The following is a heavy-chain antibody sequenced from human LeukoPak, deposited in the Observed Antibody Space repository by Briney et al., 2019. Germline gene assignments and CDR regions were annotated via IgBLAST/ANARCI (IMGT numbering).Heavy chain of an antibody. D-gene: IGHD3-22*01. CDR1: GVSISSYY. V-gene: IGHV4-59*01. CDR2: IYYSGNS. J-gene: IGHJ5*02. Sequence: ASETLSLTCTVSGVSISSYYWSWIRQPPGKGLEWIGYIYYSGNSNYNPSLKSRVTISVDTSKNQFYLKLSSVTAADTAVYYCAGLGASGNGYLSWFDPWGQGTLVTVSS. CDR3: AGLGASGNGYLSWFDP.